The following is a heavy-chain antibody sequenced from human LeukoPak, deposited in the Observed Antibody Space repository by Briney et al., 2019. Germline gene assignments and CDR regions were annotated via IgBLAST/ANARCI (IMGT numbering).Heavy chain of an antibody. V-gene: IGHV4-31*03. CDR1: GGALTSGGTY. J-gene: IGHJ4*02. Sequence: PSQTLSLTCTVSGGALTSGGTYWSWIRQHPGKGLEWIGYMSDRGNTYYNPSLKSRVTISVDTSKSQFSLKLRSLTAADTAIYFCARGATGTGDFVYWGRGTLVTVSS. D-gene: IGHD1-14*01. CDR2: MSDRGNT. CDR3: ARGATGTGDFVY.